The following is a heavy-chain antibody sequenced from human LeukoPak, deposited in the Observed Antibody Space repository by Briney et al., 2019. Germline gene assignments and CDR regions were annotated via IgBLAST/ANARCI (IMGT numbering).Heavy chain of an antibody. CDR3: ARVCSNGYYDFWSGYSNLSYYYMDV. CDR1: GGSISSSSYY. Sequence: SETLSLTCTVSGGSISSSSYYWGWIRQPPGKGLEWIGSIYYSGSTYYNPSLKSRVTISVDTSKNPFSLKLSSVTSADTAVYYCARVCSNGYYDFWSGYSNLSYYYMDVWGKGTTVTVSS. D-gene: IGHD3-3*01. V-gene: IGHV4-39*07. CDR2: IYYSGST. J-gene: IGHJ6*03.